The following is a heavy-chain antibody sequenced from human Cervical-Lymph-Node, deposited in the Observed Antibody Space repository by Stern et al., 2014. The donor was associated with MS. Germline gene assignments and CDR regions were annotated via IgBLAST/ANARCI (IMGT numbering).Heavy chain of an antibody. CDR1: GYSFTTHW. CDR3: ARRGNYYDKTGYFYAFDV. J-gene: IGHJ3*01. Sequence: EVQLVQSGAEMGKPGESLKISCTGSGYSFTTHWIGWVRQMPGKGLEWMGMIYPDDSDARYSPSFPGQVTISADKSINTVYLQWSSLEASDTAIYYCARRGNYYDKTGYFYAFDVWGHGTMVTVSS. D-gene: IGHD3-22*01. CDR2: IYPDDSDA. V-gene: IGHV5-51*01.